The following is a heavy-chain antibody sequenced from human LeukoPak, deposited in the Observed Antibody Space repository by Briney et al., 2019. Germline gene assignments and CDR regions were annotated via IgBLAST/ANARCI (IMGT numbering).Heavy chain of an antibody. V-gene: IGHV4-4*07. CDR1: GSSISSYY. J-gene: IGHJ6*02. D-gene: IGHD2-2*01. CDR2: IYTRGST. Sequence: PSETLSLTCTVSGSSISSYYWSWIRQPAGKGLEWIGRIYTRGSTNYNPSLKSRVTMSVDTSKNQFSLKLSSVTAADTAVYYCARDNVVVATRDYYYYGMDVWGQGTTVTVSS. CDR3: ARDNVVVATRDYYYYGMDV.